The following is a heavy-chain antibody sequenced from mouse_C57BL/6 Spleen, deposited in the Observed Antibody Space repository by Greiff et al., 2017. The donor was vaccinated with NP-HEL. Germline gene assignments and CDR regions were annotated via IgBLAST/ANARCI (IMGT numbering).Heavy chain of an antibody. V-gene: IGHV1-18*01. Sequence: VQLQQSGPELVKPGASVKIPCKASGYTFTDYNMDWVKQSHGKSLEWIGDINPNNGGTIYNQKFKGKATLTVDKSSSTAYMELRSLTSEDTAVYYCARSGETARYYYAMDYWGQGTSVTVSS. J-gene: IGHJ4*01. CDR1: GYTFTDYN. CDR3: ARSGETARYYYAMDY. CDR2: INPNNGGT. D-gene: IGHD3-2*01.